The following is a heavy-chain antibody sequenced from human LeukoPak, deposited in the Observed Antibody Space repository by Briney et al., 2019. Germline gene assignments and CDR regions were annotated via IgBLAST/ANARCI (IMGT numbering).Heavy chain of an antibody. Sequence: PSETLSLTCAVSGYSISSGYYWGWIRQPPGKGLEWIGSIYHSGSTYYNPSLKSRVTISVDTSKNQFPLKLSSVTAADTAVYYCARVSVEGVDYWGQGTLVTVSS. V-gene: IGHV4-38-2*01. J-gene: IGHJ4*02. CDR2: IYHSGST. CDR3: ARVSVEGVDY. D-gene: IGHD5/OR15-5a*01. CDR1: GYSISSGYY.